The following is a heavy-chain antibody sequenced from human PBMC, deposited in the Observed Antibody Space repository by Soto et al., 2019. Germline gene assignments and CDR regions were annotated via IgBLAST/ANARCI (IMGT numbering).Heavy chain of an antibody. CDR1: GFTLSSYW. CDR2: INSDGSST. J-gene: IGHJ6*02. Sequence: GGSLRLSCAASGFTLSSYWMHWVRQAPGKGLVWVSRINSDGSSTSYADSVKGRFTISRDNAKNTLYLQMNSLRAEDTAVYYCAREGPSGRFLEWLTSGYGMDVWGQGTTVTVSS. V-gene: IGHV3-74*01. CDR3: AREGPSGRFLEWLTSGYGMDV. D-gene: IGHD3-3*01.